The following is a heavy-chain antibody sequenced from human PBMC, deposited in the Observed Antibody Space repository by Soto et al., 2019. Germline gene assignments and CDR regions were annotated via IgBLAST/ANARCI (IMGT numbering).Heavy chain of an antibody. CDR2: ISSSGGTI. V-gene: IGHV3-11*01. D-gene: IGHD2-15*01. CDR3: AKVMRYCSGGGCYDVDS. Sequence: LRLSCAASGFTFSDYYMSWIRQAPGKGLEWISYISSSGGTIYYADSVKGRFTISRDNAKNSLHLQMNSLRAEDTAVYYCAKVMRYCSGGGCYDVDSWGQGSLVTVSS. CDR1: GFTFSDYY. J-gene: IGHJ4*02.